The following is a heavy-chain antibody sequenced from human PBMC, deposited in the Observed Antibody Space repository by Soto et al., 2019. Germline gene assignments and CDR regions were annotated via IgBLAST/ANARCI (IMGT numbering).Heavy chain of an antibody. D-gene: IGHD1-26*01. CDR1: GFTFSDYY. J-gene: IGHJ4*02. CDR2: IKQDGSEK. CDR3: ARDYKELGVDY. Sequence: GGSLRLSCAASGFTFSDYYMNWVRQAPGKGLEWVANIKQDGSEKYYVDSVKGRFTISRDNAKNSLYLQMNSLRAEDTAVYYCARDYKELGVDYWGQGTLVTVS. V-gene: IGHV3-7*01.